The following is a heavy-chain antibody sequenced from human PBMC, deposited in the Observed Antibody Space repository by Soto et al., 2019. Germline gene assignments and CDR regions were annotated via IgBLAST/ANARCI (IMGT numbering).Heavy chain of an antibody. CDR2: IVVGSGST. D-gene: IGHD1-26*01. CDR3: VAGNCIVGGTCPDWFDP. J-gene: IGHJ5*02. V-gene: IGHV1-58*01. Sequence: VRQXXGQRXXWIGWIVVGSGSTNSAQKFQERVTITRDMSTSTAYMELSSLRSEDTAVYYCVAGNCIVGGTCPDWFDPWGQGTLVTVSS.